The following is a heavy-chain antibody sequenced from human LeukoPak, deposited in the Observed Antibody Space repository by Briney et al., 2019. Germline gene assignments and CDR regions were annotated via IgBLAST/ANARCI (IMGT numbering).Heavy chain of an antibody. CDR2: INPNSGGT. Sequence: ASVKVSCKASGYTFTGCYMHWVRQAPGQGLEWMGWINPNSGGTNYAQKFQGRVTMTRDTSISTAYMELSRLRSDDTAVYYCAREAPTVGLAAAGFDYWGQGTLVTVSS. V-gene: IGHV1-2*02. D-gene: IGHD6-13*01. CDR3: AREAPTVGLAAAGFDY. J-gene: IGHJ4*02. CDR1: GYTFTGCY.